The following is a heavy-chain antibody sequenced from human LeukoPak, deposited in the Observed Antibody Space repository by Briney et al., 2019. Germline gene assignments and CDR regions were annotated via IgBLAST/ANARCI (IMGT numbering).Heavy chain of an antibody. Sequence: SETLSLTCSVSGVFISSYYWSWIRQPPGRGLEWIGYIYYSGSTNYNPSLKSRVTISVDTSKNQFSLKLSSVTAADTAVYYCARSSGWYDYWGQGTLVTVSS. CDR2: IYYSGST. CDR3: ARSSGWYDY. CDR1: GVFISSYY. D-gene: IGHD6-19*01. J-gene: IGHJ4*02. V-gene: IGHV4-59*01.